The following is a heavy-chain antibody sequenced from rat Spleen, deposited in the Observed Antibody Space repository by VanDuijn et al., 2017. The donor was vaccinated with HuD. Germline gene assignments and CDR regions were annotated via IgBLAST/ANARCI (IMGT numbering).Heavy chain of an antibody. CDR3: TTGIQPRD. D-gene: IGHD2-2*01. V-gene: IGHV5-27*01. J-gene: IGHJ2*01. CDR2: ISTGGTTT. CDR1: GRTFSDSY. Sequence: EVQLVESGGGLVQPGRSLKLSCAASGRTFSDSYMAWVRQAPTKGLEWCAYISTGGTTTYYGDSVKGRFTISRDDAKSFLYLQMDSLRSEDTATYYCTTGIQPRDWGQGVMVTVSS.